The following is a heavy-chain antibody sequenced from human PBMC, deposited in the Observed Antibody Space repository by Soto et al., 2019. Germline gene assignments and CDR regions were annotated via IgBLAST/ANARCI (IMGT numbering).Heavy chain of an antibody. Sequence: ASVKVSCKASGYTFTGYYMHWVRQAPGQGLEWMGWINPNSGGTNYAQKFQGRVTMTRDTSISTAYMELSRLRSDDTAVYYCARDYSSGYYSYYYGMDVWGQGTTVTVS. D-gene: IGHD3-22*01. CDR1: GYTFTGYY. V-gene: IGHV1-2*02. J-gene: IGHJ6*02. CDR2: INPNSGGT. CDR3: ARDYSSGYYSYYYGMDV.